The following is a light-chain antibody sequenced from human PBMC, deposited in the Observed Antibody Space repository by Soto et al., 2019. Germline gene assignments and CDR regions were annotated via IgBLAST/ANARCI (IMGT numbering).Light chain of an antibody. CDR3: QQYHNSTSLT. CDR2: GGC. CDR1: QSVSDTH. Sequence: EIVLTQSPCTLSLSPGERATLSCGAIQSVSDTHVAWSQQKPGQAPRLVIYGGCSRATGIPDRVRGSGSGTDFTLTISRREPEDFAVYYCQQYHNSTSLTFGGGTKVDIK. V-gene: IGKV3-20*01. J-gene: IGKJ4*01.